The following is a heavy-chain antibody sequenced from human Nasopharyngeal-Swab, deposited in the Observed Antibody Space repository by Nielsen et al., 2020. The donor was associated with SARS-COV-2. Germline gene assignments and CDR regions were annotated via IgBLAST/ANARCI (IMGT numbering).Heavy chain of an antibody. CDR2: ISYDGSNK. CDR3: EKEVWFIYAYYGMDV. CDR1: GFTFSSYG. J-gene: IGHJ6*02. Sequence: GESLKTPRVASGFTFSSYGLYWVRQAPGKGLEWVSIISYDGSNKYHADSVEGRFTISRDHSKNTLYLQMNCLRAEDTAVYYCEKEVWFIYAYYGMDVWGQGTPVTVSS. D-gene: IGHD3/OR15-3a*01. V-gene: IGHV3-30*18.